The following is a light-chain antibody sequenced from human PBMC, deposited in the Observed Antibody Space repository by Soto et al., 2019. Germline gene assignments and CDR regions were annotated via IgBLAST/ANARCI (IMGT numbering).Light chain of an antibody. CDR3: SSYAGGSHDV. Sequence: QSALTQPPSASGSPGQSVTISCTGTSSDVGGYNYVSWYQQHPGKAPKRMIYEVSKRPSGVPDRFSGSKSGNTAYLTVSGLQAEDEADYYCSSYAGGSHDVFGTGTKLTVL. J-gene: IGLJ1*01. CDR2: EVS. V-gene: IGLV2-8*01. CDR1: SSDVGGYNY.